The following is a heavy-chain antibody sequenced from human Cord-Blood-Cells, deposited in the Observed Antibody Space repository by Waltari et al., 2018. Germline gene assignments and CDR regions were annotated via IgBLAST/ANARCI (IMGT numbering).Heavy chain of an antibody. CDR3: ARGGVVTYYDFWSGYYFDY. J-gene: IGHJ4*02. V-gene: IGHV4-34*01. CDR2: INHSGST. D-gene: IGHD3-3*01. Sequence: QVQLQQWGAGLLKPSETLSLTCAVYGGSFSGYYWSWIRQPPGKGLEWIGEINHSGSTNYNPSLKSRGTISGDTSKNQFSLKLSSVTAADTAVYYCARGGVVTYYDFWSGYYFDYWGQGTLVTVSS. CDR1: GGSFSGYY.